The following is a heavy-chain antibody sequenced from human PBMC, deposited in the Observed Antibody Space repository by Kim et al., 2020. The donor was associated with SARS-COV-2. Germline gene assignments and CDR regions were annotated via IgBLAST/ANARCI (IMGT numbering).Heavy chain of an antibody. V-gene: IGHV4-34*01. CDR3: ASVLGFGELSKFDY. D-gene: IGHD3-10*01. J-gene: IGHJ4*02. Sequence: NPSLKSRVTISVDTSKNQFPLKLSSVTAADTAVYYCASVLGFGELSKFDYWGQGTLVTVSS.